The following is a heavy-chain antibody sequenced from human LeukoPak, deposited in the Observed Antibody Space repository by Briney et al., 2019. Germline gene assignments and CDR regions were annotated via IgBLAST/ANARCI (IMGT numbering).Heavy chain of an antibody. CDR3: ARTKGAHYGDYTFDY. J-gene: IGHJ4*02. D-gene: IGHD4-17*01. V-gene: IGHV3-23*01. CDR1: GFTFSSYA. Sequence: PGASLRLSCAASGFTFSSYAMSWVRQAPGKGLEWVSGISGSGGGTYYADSVKGRFTISRDNSKNTLYLQMNSLRAEDTAVYYCARTKGAHYGDYTFDYWGQGTLVTVSS. CDR2: ISGSGGGT.